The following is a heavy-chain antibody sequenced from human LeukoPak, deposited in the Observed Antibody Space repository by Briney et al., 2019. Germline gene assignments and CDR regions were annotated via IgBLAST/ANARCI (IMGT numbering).Heavy chain of an antibody. Sequence: GGSLRLSCAASGFTFSSYAMHWVRQAPGKGLEWVAVISYDGSNKYYADSVKGRFTISRDNSKNTLYLQMNSLRAEDTAVYYCARASSSGWYYFDYWGQGTLVTVSS. D-gene: IGHD6-19*01. V-gene: IGHV3-30-3*01. CDR3: ARASSSGWYYFDY. CDR1: GFTFSSYA. CDR2: ISYDGSNK. J-gene: IGHJ4*02.